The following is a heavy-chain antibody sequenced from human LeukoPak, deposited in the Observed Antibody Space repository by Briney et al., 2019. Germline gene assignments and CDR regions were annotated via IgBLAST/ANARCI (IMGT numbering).Heavy chain of an antibody. CDR3: ARVVLGYSYGPLDY. CDR1: GGSISSYY. CDR2: IYYSGST. D-gene: IGHD5-18*01. J-gene: IGHJ4*02. V-gene: IGHV4-59*01. Sequence: RPSETLSLTCTVSGGSISSYYWSWIRQPPGTGLEWIGYIYYSGSTNYNPSLKSRLTISVDTSKNQFSLKLSSVTAADTAVYSCARVVLGYSYGPLDYWGQGTLVTVSS.